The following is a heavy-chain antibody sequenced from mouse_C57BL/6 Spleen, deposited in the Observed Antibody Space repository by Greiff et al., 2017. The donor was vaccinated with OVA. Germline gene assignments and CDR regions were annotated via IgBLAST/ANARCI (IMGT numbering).Heavy chain of an antibody. V-gene: IGHV1-26*01. CDR2: INPNNGGT. CDR3: ARPQGFAY. J-gene: IGHJ3*01. Sequence: VQLQQSGPELVKPGASVKISCKASGYTFTDYYMNWVKQSHGKSLEWIGDINPNNGGTSYNQKFKGKATLTVDKSSSTAYMELRSLTSEDSAVYYCARPQGFAYWGQGTLVTVSA. CDR1: GYTFTDYY.